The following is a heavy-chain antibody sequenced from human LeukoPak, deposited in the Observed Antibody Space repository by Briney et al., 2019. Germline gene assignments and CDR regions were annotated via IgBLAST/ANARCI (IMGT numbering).Heavy chain of an antibody. D-gene: IGHD2-2*01. Sequence: PSETLSLTCTVSGGSVSSGSYYWSWIRQPPGKGLEWIGYIYYSGSTNYNPSLKSRVTISVDTSKNQFSLKLSSVTAADTAVYYCARGDLVAPFDYWGQGTLVTVSS. CDR3: ARGDLVAPFDY. CDR2: IYYSGST. V-gene: IGHV4-61*01. CDR1: GGSVSSGSYY. J-gene: IGHJ4*02.